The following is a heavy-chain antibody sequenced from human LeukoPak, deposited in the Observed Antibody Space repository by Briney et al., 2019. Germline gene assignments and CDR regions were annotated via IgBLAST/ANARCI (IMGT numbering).Heavy chain of an antibody. J-gene: IGHJ4*02. CDR1: GGSISSYY. V-gene: IGHV4-4*07. Sequence: PSETLSLTCTVSGGSISSYYWSWIRQPAGKGLEWIGRIYTSGSTNYNPSLKSRVTISVDKSKNQFSLKLSSVTAADTAVYYCARENYDILTGYSYFDYWGQGTLVTVS. CDR3: ARENYDILTGYSYFDY. CDR2: IYTSGST. D-gene: IGHD3-9*01.